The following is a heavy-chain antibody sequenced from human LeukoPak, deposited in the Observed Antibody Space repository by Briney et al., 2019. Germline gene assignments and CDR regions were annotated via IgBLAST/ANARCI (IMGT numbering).Heavy chain of an antibody. V-gene: IGHV3-21*01. D-gene: IGHD3-10*01. Sequence: GGSLRLSCAASGFTFSSYSMNWVRQAPGKGLEWVSSISSSSSYIYYADSVKGRFTISRDNAKNSLYLQMNSLRAEDTAVDYCARGAMVRGAPLYYYYYGMDVWGKGTTVTVSS. CDR2: ISSSSSYI. CDR1: GFTFSSYS. CDR3: ARGAMVRGAPLYYYYYGMDV. J-gene: IGHJ6*04.